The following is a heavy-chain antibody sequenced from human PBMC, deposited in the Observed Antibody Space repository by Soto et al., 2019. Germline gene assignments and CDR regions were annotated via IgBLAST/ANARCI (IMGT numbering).Heavy chain of an antibody. CDR2: IIPVFGIV. V-gene: IGHV1-69*13. D-gene: IGHD6-19*01. Sequence: ASVKVSCKASGGNPSNSAISWVRQAPGQGLEWMGGIIPVFGIVSYAQNFQGRVTITADESTSTAYMELSSLRSEDTAVYFCAGASIRVAGSSAYYGMDVWGPGTTVTVSS. J-gene: IGHJ6*02. CDR1: GGNPSNSA. CDR3: AGASIRVAGSSAYYGMDV.